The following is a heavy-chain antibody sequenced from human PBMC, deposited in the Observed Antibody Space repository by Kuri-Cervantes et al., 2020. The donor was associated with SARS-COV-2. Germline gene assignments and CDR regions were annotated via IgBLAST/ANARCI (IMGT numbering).Heavy chain of an antibody. J-gene: IGHJ6*02. Sequence: ASVKVSCKASGYTFTGYYMHWVRQAPGQGLEWMGWINPNSGGTNYAQKFQERVTITRDMSTSTAYMELRSLRSDDTAVYYCARDVGATLYYYYGMDVWGQGSTVTVSS. CDR1: GYTFTGYY. V-gene: IGHV1-2*02. CDR3: ARDVGATLYYYYGMDV. D-gene: IGHD1-26*01. CDR2: INPNSGGT.